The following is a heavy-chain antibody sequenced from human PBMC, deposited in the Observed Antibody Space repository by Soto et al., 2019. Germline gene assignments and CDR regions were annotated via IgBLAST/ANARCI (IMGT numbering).Heavy chain of an antibody. D-gene: IGHD1-26*01. J-gene: IGHJ4*02. CDR2: ISSSSSTI. Sequence: PGGSLRLSCVASGFTFSSYAMSWVRQAPGKGLEWVSYISSSSSTIYYADSVKGRFTISRDNAKNSLYLQMNSLRDEDTAVYYCARESLEWELLGSSDYWGQGTLVTVSS. V-gene: IGHV3-48*02. CDR3: ARESLEWELLGSSDY. CDR1: GFTFSSYA.